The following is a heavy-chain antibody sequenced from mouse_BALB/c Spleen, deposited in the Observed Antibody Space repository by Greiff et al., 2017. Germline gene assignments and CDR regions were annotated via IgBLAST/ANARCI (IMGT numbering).Heavy chain of an antibody. CDR2: IWRGGST. Sequence: QVQLKESGPSLVQPSQSLSITCTVSGFSLTSYGVHWVRQSPGKGLEWLGVIWRGGSTDYNAAFMSRLSITKDNSKSQVFFKMNSLQADDTAIYYCAKCDYDAPYAMDYWGQGTSVTVSS. D-gene: IGHD2-4*01. J-gene: IGHJ4*01. CDR1: GFSLTSYG. CDR3: AKCDYDAPYAMDY. V-gene: IGHV2-5-1*01.